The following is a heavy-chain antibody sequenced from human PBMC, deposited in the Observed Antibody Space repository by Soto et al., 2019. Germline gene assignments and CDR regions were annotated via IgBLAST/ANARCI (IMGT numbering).Heavy chain of an antibody. Sequence: QVQLQQWGAGLLKPSETLSLTCAVYGDSFSGPYWTWIRQTPGKGLEWIGEINHSGSTDYHPSLKMRVTISVDTSKNQFSLNLSSVSAADTAVYFCARLEVTSADSFDVWGPGTMVTVSS. D-gene: IGHD2-21*02. V-gene: IGHV4-34*01. J-gene: IGHJ3*01. CDR2: INHSGST. CDR3: ARLEVTSADSFDV. CDR1: GDSFSGPY.